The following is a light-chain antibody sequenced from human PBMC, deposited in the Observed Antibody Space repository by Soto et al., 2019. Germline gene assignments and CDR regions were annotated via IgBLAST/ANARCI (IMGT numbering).Light chain of an antibody. Sequence: QSVLTQPPSVSGAPGQRVTISWSGSSSNIGAGYDVHWYQQLPGTAPKLRIYDNSNRPSGVPDRFSGSKSGTSASLAITGLQAEDEADYYCQSYDSSLSGVVFGGGTKLTVL. J-gene: IGLJ2*01. V-gene: IGLV1-40*01. CDR1: SSNIGAGYD. CDR3: QSYDSSLSGVV. CDR2: DNS.